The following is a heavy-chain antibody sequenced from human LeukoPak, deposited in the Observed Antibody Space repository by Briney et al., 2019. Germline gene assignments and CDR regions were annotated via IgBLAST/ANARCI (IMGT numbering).Heavy chain of an antibody. CDR1: GGSISSSSYY. CDR2: INHSGST. Sequence: SETLSLTCTVSGGSISSSSYYWSWIRQPPGKGLEWIGEINHSGSTNYNPSLKSRVTISVDTSKNQFSLKLSSVTAADTAVYYCARGSRLFDPWGQGTLVTVSS. CDR3: ARGSRLFDP. D-gene: IGHD2/OR15-2a*01. V-gene: IGHV4-39*07. J-gene: IGHJ5*02.